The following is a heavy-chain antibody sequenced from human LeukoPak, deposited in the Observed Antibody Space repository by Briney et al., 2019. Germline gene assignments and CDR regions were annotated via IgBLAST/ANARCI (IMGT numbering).Heavy chain of an antibody. CDR1: GLTFSSYA. CDR3: ASDSRAPHYYYGMDV. V-gene: IGHV3-23*01. J-gene: IGHJ6*02. CDR2: ISGSGGST. Sequence: GGSLRLSCAASGLTFSSYAMSWVRQAPGKGLEWVSAISGSGGSTYYADSVKGRFTISRDNSKNTLYLQMNSLRAEDTAVYYCASDSRAPHYYYGMDVWGQGTTVTVSS. D-gene: IGHD3-10*01.